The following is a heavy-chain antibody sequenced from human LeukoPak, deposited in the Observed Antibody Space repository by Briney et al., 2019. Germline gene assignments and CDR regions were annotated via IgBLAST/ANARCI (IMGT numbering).Heavy chain of an antibody. Sequence: GRSLRLSCTASGFTFGDYAMSWFRQAQGKGMEWVGFIRSKAYGGTTEYAASVKGRFTISRDASKSIAYLRMNSLKTEDTAVYYCTSDGSGSYPYWGQGTLVTVSS. J-gene: IGHJ4*02. CDR1: GFTFGDYA. CDR3: TSDGSGSYPY. V-gene: IGHV3-49*03. D-gene: IGHD3-10*01. CDR2: IRSKAYGGTT.